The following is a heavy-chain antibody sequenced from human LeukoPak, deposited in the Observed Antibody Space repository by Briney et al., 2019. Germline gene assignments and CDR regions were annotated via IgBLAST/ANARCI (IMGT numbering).Heavy chain of an antibody. CDR2: INPNSSGT. CDR1: GYTFTGYY. CDR3: ARVYPYYDSSGYFDY. J-gene: IGHJ4*02. Sequence: GASVKVSCKASGYTFTGYYMHWVRQAPGQGLEWMGWINPNSSGTSYAQKFQGRVTMTRDTSISTAYMELSRLRSDDTAVYYCARVYPYYDSSGYFDYWGQGTLVTVSS. V-gene: IGHV1-2*02. D-gene: IGHD3-22*01.